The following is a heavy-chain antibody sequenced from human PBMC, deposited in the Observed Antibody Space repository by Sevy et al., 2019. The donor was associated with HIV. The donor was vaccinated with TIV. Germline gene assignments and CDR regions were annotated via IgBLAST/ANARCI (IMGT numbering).Heavy chain of an antibody. CDR2: IYPGGSDT. Sequence: GESLKISCKGSGYIFTNYWIGWVRQMPGKGLEWIGIIYPGGSDTTYSPSFQGQVTISADKSISTAYLQWSSLKASDTAMYYCARQAPSGSSPATFDIWGQGTMVTVSS. CDR1: GYIFTNYW. CDR3: ARQAPSGSSPATFDI. D-gene: IGHD1-26*01. J-gene: IGHJ3*02. V-gene: IGHV5-51*01.